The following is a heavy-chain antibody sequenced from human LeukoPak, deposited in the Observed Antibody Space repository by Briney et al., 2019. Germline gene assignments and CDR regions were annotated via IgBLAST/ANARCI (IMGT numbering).Heavy chain of an antibody. Sequence: GGSLRLSCAASGFTFSSYAMSWVRQAPGKGLEWVSAISGSGGSTYYADSVKGRFTISRDNSKNTLDLKMNSLRAEDTAIYYCAKTVVVITFRFDSWGQGSLVTVSS. CDR2: ISGSGGST. V-gene: IGHV3-23*01. D-gene: IGHD2-21*01. J-gene: IGHJ4*02. CDR3: AKTVVVITFRFDS. CDR1: GFTFSSYA.